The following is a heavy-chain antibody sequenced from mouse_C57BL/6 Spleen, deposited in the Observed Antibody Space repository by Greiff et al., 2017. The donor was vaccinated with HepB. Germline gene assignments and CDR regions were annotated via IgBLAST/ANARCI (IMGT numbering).Heavy chain of an antibody. CDR2: INPNYGTT. Sequence: EVQLQESGPELVKPGASVKISCKASGYSFTDYNMNWVKQSNGKSLEWIGVINPNYGTTSYNQKFKGKATLTVDQSSSTAYMQLNSLTSEDSAVYYCARYGDYDGVYYAMDYWGQGTSVTVSS. CDR1: GYSFTDYN. J-gene: IGHJ4*01. D-gene: IGHD2-4*01. V-gene: IGHV1-39*01. CDR3: ARYGDYDGVYYAMDY.